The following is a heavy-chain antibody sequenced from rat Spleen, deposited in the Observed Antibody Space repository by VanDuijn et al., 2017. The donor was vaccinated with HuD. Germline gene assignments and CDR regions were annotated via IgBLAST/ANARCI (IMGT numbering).Heavy chain of an antibody. V-gene: IGHV5-29*01. CDR2: ISYDGSST. CDR3: ARHGGFYNWFAY. J-gene: IGHJ3*01. CDR1: GFTFSNYY. D-gene: IGHD1-11*01. Sequence: EVQLVESGGGLVRPGRSLKLSCAASGFTFSNYYMAWVRQAPTKGLEWVATISYDGSSTYYRDSVKGRFTLSRDNAKSTLYLQMDSLRSEDTATYYCARHGGFYNWFAYWGQGTLVTVSS.